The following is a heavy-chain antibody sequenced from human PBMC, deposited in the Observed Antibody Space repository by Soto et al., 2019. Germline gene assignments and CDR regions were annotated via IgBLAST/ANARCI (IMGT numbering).Heavy chain of an antibody. V-gene: IGHV4-39*01. Sequence: SETLSLTCTVSGGSISSSSYYWGWIRQPPGKGLEWIGSIYYSGSTYYNPSLKSRVTISVDTSKNQFSLKLSSVTAADTAVYYCARHSISYYYYYGMDVWGQGTTVTVSS. J-gene: IGHJ6*02. CDR2: IYYSGST. CDR1: GGSISSSSYY. CDR3: ARHSISYYYYYGMDV.